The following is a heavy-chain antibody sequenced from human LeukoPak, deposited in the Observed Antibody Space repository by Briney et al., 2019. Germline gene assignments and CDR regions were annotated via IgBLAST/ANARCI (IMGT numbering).Heavy chain of an antibody. CDR2: ISSSSSYI. V-gene: IGHV3-21*01. CDR3: ARDPSGSGWSLNY. D-gene: IGHD6-19*01. J-gene: IGHJ4*02. Sequence: GGSLRLSCAASGFTFSSYIMNWVRQAPGKGLEWVSSISSSSSYIYYADSVKGRFTISRDNSKNTVCLQMNSLRVEDTAVYYCARDPSGSGWSLNYWGQGTLVTVSS. CDR1: GFTFSSYI.